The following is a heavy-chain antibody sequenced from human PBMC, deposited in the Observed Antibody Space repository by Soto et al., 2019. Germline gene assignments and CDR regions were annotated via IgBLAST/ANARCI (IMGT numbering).Heavy chain of an antibody. J-gene: IGHJ6*03. Sequence: PGGSLRLSCAASGFTFSSYSMNWVRQAPGKGLEWVSSISSSSSYIYYADSVKGRFTISRDNAKNSLYLQMNSLRAEDTAVYYCARDRYGDYGLHYYYYYMDVWGKGTTVTVSS. CDR1: GFTFSSYS. V-gene: IGHV3-21*01. D-gene: IGHD4-17*01. CDR3: ARDRYGDYGLHYYYYYMDV. CDR2: ISSSSSYI.